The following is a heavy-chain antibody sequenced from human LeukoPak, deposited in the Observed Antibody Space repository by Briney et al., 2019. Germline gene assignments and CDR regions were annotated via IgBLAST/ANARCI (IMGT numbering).Heavy chain of an antibody. D-gene: IGHD3-16*02. CDR2: ISSSGSII. CDR1: GFTFSDYY. CDR3: ARANVDYVWGSYRPLPYGMDV. Sequence: PGGSLRLSCAASGFTFSDYYMSWIRQAPGKGLEWVSYISSSGSIIYYADSVKGRFTISRDNAKNSMYMQMNSLRAEDTAVYYCARANVDYVWGSYRPLPYGMDVWGQGTTVTVSS. V-gene: IGHV3-11*04. J-gene: IGHJ6*02.